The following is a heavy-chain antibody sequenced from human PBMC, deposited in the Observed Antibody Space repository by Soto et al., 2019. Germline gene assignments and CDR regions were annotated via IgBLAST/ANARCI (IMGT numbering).Heavy chain of an antibody. J-gene: IGHJ4*02. Sequence: QITLNESGPTVVRPTETLTLTCRFPGFSLTTRGVGVGWIRQSPGKAPSWLALIYWDDDKRYSASLESRHNITKGTSKNQVVLTVSDLDPTDTATYYCAHRVLRTVFGLVTTTAIYVDFWGQGTPVAVAS. CDR2: IYWDDDK. CDR1: GFSLTTRGVG. CDR3: AHRVLRTVFGLVTTTAIYVDF. D-gene: IGHD3-3*01. V-gene: IGHV2-5*02.